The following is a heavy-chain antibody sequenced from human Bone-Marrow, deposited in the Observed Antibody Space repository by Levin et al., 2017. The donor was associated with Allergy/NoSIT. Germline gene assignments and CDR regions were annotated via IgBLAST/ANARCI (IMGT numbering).Heavy chain of an antibody. CDR1: GFIFSNYG. CDR3: AKATKYYDDLTEDALHL. Sequence: LSLTCACSGFIFSNYGMHWVRQAPGKGLEWIAVLSYDGREKFYGDSVKGRVSISRDNSKDTLYLEMNNLRVEDTAIYYCAKATKYYDDLTEDALHLWGQGTGVTVSS. V-gene: IGHV3-30*18. CDR2: LSYDGREK. D-gene: IGHD3-3*01. J-gene: IGHJ3*01.